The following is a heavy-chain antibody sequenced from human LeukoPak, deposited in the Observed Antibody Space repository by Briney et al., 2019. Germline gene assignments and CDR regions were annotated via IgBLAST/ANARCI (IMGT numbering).Heavy chain of an antibody. J-gene: IGHJ3*02. Sequence: GESLKISCKGSGYSFTSYWIGWVRQIPGKGLEWMGIIYPGDSDTRYSPSFQGQVTISADKSISTAYLQWSSLKASDTAMYYCARQLGLLWFGELLPDAFDIWGQGTMVTVSS. D-gene: IGHD3-10*01. CDR1: GYSFTSYW. CDR2: IYPGDSDT. V-gene: IGHV5-51*01. CDR3: ARQLGLLWFGELLPDAFDI.